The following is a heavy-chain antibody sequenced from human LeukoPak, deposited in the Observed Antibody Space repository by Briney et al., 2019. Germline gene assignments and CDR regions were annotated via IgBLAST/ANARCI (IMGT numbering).Heavy chain of an antibody. CDR3: ARTMWGFDY. Sequence: GGSLRLSCASSGFAFSSYEMNWVRQAPGKGLEWVSYISSSGSIIYYADSVKGRFTISRDNAKNSLFLQMNSLSVKDTAVYYCARTMWGFDYWGQGTLVTVSS. V-gene: IGHV3-48*03. D-gene: IGHD7-27*01. CDR2: ISSSGSII. CDR1: GFAFSSYE. J-gene: IGHJ4*02.